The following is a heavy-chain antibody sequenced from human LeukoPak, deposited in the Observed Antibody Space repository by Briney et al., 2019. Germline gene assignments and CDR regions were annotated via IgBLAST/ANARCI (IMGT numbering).Heavy chain of an antibody. D-gene: IGHD3-9*01. CDR3: AKNVLTGYYRLYYFDY. Sequence: GESLRLSCAASGFTFSSYAMSWVRQAPGKGLEWVSAISGSGGSTYYADSVKGRFTISRDNSKNTLYLQMNSLRAEDTAVYYCAKNVLTGYYRLYYFDYWGQGTLVTVSS. V-gene: IGHV3-23*01. CDR2: ISGSGGST. J-gene: IGHJ4*02. CDR1: GFTFSSYA.